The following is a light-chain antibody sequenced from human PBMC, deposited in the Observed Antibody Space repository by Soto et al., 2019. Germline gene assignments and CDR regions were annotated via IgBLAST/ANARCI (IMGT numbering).Light chain of an antibody. V-gene: IGLV1-44*01. J-gene: IGLJ1*01. CDR1: STNIGTSS. CDR3: AAWDDSLNGHV. CDR2: TTN. Sequence: SVLTQPHSASGTPGQRVTISCSGSSTNIGTSSVHWFQQLPGTAPKLLISTTNQRPSGVPERFSGSKSGTSASLVIIGLQSEDEADYYCAAWDDSLNGHVFGNGTKVTVL.